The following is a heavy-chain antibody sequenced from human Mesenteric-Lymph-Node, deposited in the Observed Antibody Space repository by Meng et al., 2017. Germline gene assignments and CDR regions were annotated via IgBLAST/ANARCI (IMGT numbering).Heavy chain of an antibody. CDR1: GFTFSDYA. D-gene: IGHD3-10*01. J-gene: IGHJ3*02. CDR2: LSASGGTI. Sequence: GESLKISCTGSGFTFSDYAMSWVRQAPGKGPEWVSALSASGGTIYYADSVKGRFTISRDNSKNTLYLQMNSLRAEDTAVYYCARDFVTMVRGVIGNAFDIWGQGTMVTVSS. V-gene: IGHV3-23*01. CDR3: ARDFVTMVRGVIGNAFDI.